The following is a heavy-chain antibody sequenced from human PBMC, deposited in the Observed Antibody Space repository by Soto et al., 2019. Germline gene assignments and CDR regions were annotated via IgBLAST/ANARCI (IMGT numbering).Heavy chain of an antibody. CDR3: AREITMVREVPGHFDY. V-gene: IGHV3-30-3*01. D-gene: IGHD3-10*01. Sequence: GGSLRLSCAASGFTFCSYAMHWVRQAPGKGLGWVAVISYDGSNKYYADSVKGRFTISRDNSKNTLYLQMNSLRAEDTAVYYCAREITMVREVPGHFDYWGQGTLVTVSS. CDR2: ISYDGSNK. J-gene: IGHJ4*02. CDR1: GFTFCSYA.